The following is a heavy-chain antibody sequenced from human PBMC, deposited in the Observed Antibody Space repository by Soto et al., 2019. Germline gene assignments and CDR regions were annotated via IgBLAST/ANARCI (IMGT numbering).Heavy chain of an antibody. CDR1: GGTFSSYA. CDR2: IIPIFGTA. D-gene: IGHD2-15*01. CDR3: ARSQGGSSSLDIYYYYYYGMDV. Sequence: QVQLVQSGAEVKKPGSSVKVSCKAPGGTFSSYAISWVRQAPGHGLEWMGGIIPIFGTAKYAQKCQGRVTITADESTSTGYMELSSLRSEDTAVYYCARSQGGSSSLDIYYYYYYGMDVWGQGTTVTVSS. J-gene: IGHJ6*02. V-gene: IGHV1-69*01.